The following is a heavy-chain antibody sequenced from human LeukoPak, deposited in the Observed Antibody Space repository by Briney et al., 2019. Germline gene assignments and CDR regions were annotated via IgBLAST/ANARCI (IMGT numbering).Heavy chain of an antibody. D-gene: IGHD6-19*01. V-gene: IGHV3-23*01. Sequence: GGSLRLSCAASGFTFSSYAMSWVRQAPGKGLEWVSAISGSGGSTYYADSVKGRFTTSRDNSKNTLYLQMNSLRAEDTAVYYCAKDLAVAGTRNWDRGLDYWGQGTLVTVSS. CDR3: AKDLAVAGTRNWDRGLDY. CDR2: ISGSGGST. J-gene: IGHJ4*02. CDR1: GFTFSSYA.